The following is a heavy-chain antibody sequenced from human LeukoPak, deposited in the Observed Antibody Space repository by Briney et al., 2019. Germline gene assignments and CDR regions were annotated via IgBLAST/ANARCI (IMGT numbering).Heavy chain of an antibody. Sequence: PGGSLRLSCAASGFTLTTYAMYWVRQAPGKGLVWVSRLTADGSSTIYVDSVMGRFIVSRDIAKNTLYLEMNSLRAEDTAVYYCARAQLGTPTDCWGQGTLVTVSS. J-gene: IGHJ4*02. CDR3: ARAQLGTPTDC. V-gene: IGHV3-74*01. CDR1: GFTLTTYA. CDR2: LTADGSST. D-gene: IGHD1-26*01.